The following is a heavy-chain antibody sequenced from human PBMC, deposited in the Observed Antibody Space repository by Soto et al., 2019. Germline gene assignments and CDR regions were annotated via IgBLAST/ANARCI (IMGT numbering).Heavy chain of an antibody. Sequence: SETLSLTCTVSGGSVSGGDYYWSWIRQPPGKGLEWIGYIYYSGNTNYNPSLKSRVIISVDTSKNLFSLKLTSVTAADTAVYYCARIPVDTSMIYWLDPWGQGTLVTVSS. J-gene: IGHJ5*02. CDR3: ARIPVDTSMIYWLDP. CDR2: IYYSGNT. V-gene: IGHV4-61*08. D-gene: IGHD5-18*01. CDR1: GGSVSGGDYY.